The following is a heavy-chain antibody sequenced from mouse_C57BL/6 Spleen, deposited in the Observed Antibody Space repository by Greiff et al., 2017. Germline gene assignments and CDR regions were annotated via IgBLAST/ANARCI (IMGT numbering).Heavy chain of an antibody. J-gene: IGHJ1*03. Sequence: QVQLQQSGAELVRPGASVTLSCKASGYTFTDYEMHWVKQTPVHGLEWIGAIDPETGGTAYNQKFKGKAILTADKSSSTAYMELRSLTSEDSAVYYCTRWEVVTPVVARYFDVWGTGTTVTVSS. V-gene: IGHV1-15*01. D-gene: IGHD1-1*01. CDR3: TRWEVVTPVVARYFDV. CDR2: IDPETGGT. CDR1: GYTFTDYE.